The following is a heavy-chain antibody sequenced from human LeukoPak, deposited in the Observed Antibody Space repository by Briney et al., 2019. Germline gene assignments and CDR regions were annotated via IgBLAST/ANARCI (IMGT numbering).Heavy chain of an antibody. CDR2: IYTSGST. D-gene: IGHD1/OR15-1a*01. CDR1: GGSISSYY. CDR3: ARHEQGSGAFDI. Sequence: SETLSLTCTVSGGSISSYYWSWIRQPPGKGLEWIGYIYTSGSTNYNPSLKSRVTISVDTSKNQFSLKLGSVTAADTAVYYCARHEQGSGAFDIWGQGTMVTVSS. J-gene: IGHJ3*02. V-gene: IGHV4-4*09.